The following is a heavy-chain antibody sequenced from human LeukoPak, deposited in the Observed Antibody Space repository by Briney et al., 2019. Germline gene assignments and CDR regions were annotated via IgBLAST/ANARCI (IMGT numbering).Heavy chain of an antibody. CDR3: ARGGYCSGGSCYGSAYDI. Sequence: ASVTVSCKASGGTFSSYAISWVRQAPGQGLEWMGGIIPNFGTANYAQKFQGRVTITTDESTSTAYMELSSLRSEDTAVYYCARGGYCSGGSCYGSAYDIWGQGTMVTVSS. D-gene: IGHD2-15*01. V-gene: IGHV1-69*05. CDR2: IIPNFGTA. CDR1: GGTFSSYA. J-gene: IGHJ3*02.